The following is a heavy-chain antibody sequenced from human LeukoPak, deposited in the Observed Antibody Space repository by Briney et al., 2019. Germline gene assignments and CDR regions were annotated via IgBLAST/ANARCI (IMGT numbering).Heavy chain of an antibody. V-gene: IGHV3-30-3*01. CDR1: GFTFNDYA. Sequence: GGSLRHSCAASGFTFNDYAMYWVRQAPGKGLEWVTLISYDGYDKSYADSVRGRFTISRDNSRNTLYLQMDSLRSEDTAVYYCARDFFPIVDSTWYEIGYWGQGTLVTVSS. CDR3: ARDFFPIVDSTWYEIGY. D-gene: IGHD2-21*01. J-gene: IGHJ4*02. CDR2: ISYDGYDK.